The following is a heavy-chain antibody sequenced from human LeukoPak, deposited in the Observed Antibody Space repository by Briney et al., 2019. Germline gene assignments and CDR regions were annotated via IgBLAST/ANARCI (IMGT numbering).Heavy chain of an antibody. Sequence: SETLSLTCAVYGGSFSGYYWSWIRQPPGKGLEWIGEINHSGSTNYNPSLKSRVTISVDTSKNQSSLKLSSVTAADTAVYYCARGRPIYQLHTIWDYYYGMDVWGQGTTVTVSS. J-gene: IGHJ6*02. D-gene: IGHD2-2*01. V-gene: IGHV4-34*01. CDR2: INHSGST. CDR3: ARGRPIYQLHTIWDYYYGMDV. CDR1: GGSFSGYY.